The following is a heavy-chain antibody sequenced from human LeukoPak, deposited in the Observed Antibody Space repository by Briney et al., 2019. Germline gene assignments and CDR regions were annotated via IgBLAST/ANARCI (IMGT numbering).Heavy chain of an antibody. Sequence: GGSLRLTCAPSGFTFSRHGMHWVRQAPGKGLEWVAIISNDGSRKYYAHSVEGRFTISRDNSKNTLYLQMDSLRAEDTAVYYCARDRAWNYFDYWGQGTLVTVSS. V-gene: IGHV3-30*03. CDR1: GFTFSRHG. J-gene: IGHJ4*02. CDR2: ISNDGSRK. CDR3: ARDRAWNYFDY. D-gene: IGHD3-3*01.